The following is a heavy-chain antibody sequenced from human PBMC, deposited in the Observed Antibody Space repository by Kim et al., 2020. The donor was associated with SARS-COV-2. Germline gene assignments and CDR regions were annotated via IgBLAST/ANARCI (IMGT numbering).Heavy chain of an antibody. CDR3: ARAGATIFGVVSAFDI. Sequence: LTGRVTISVDTSKDQFSLKLSSGTAADTAVYYCARAGATIFGVVSAFDIWGQGTMVTVSS. J-gene: IGHJ3*02. V-gene: IGHV4-31*02. D-gene: IGHD3-3*01.